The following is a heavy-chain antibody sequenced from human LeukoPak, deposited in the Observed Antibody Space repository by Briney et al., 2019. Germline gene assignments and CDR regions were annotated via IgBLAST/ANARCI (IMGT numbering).Heavy chain of an antibody. D-gene: IGHD1-26*01. CDR2: MTPNNGNR. CDR1: GYSFTSYD. V-gene: IGHV1-8*01. Sequence: ASVKVSCKASGYSFTSYDIHWVRQAPEQGLEWMGWMTPNNGNRGPAQKFQVRVTLTRDTSTGTASIELSSLTSADTAIYFCLRERGQGADLDNWGQGTQVTVSS. CDR3: LRERGQGADLDN. J-gene: IGHJ4*02.